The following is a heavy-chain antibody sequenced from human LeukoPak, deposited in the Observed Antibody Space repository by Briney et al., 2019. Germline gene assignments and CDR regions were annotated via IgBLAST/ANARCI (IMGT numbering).Heavy chain of an antibody. D-gene: IGHD3-3*01. CDR2: INPNSGGT. V-gene: IGHV1-2*02. CDR1: GYTFTGYY. CDR3: ARVRQFFRYFDY. J-gene: IGHJ4*02. Sequence: ASVKVSCKASGYTFTGYYMHWVRQAPGQGLEWMGWINPNSGGTNYAQKFQGRVTMTRDTSISTAYMELSRLRSDDTAVYYCARVRQFFRYFDYWGQGTLVTVSS.